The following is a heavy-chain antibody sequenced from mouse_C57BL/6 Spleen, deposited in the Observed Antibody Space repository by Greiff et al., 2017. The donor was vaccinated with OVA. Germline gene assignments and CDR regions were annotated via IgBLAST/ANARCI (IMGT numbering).Heavy chain of an antibody. V-gene: IGHV1-74*01. J-gene: IGHJ2*01. CDR2: IHPSVSDT. Sequence: VQLQQLGVELLKPGASAKVSCKASGYTFTSYWMHWVKQRHGQGLEWIVRIHPSVSDTNYNQKFKGKATVTVDKSSSPASMLLSSLTSEASAVYYCAISDWVFDYWGQGTTLTVSS. D-gene: IGHD4-1*01. CDR3: AISDWVFDY. CDR1: GYTFTSYW.